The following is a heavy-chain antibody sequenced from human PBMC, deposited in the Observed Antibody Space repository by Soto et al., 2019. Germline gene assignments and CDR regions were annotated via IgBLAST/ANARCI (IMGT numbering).Heavy chain of an antibody. CDR1: GGSISSDDYY. J-gene: IGHJ4*02. V-gene: IGHV4-30-4*01. CDR2: IYYSGST. Sequence: SETLSLTCTVSGGSISSDDYYWSWIRQPPGKGLEWIGYIYYSGSTYYNPSLKSRATISVDTSKNQFSLKLSSVTAADTAVYYCARMNYYDTSGYPFDYWGQGMMVT. D-gene: IGHD3-22*01. CDR3: ARMNYYDTSGYPFDY.